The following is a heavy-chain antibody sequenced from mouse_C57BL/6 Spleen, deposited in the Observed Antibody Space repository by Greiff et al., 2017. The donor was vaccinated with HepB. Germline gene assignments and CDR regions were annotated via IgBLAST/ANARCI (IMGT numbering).Heavy chain of an antibody. V-gene: IGHV1-54*01. Sequence: QVQLQQSGAELVRPGTSVKVSCKASGYAFTNYLIEWVKQRPGQGLEWIGVINPGSGGTNYNEKFKGKATLTADKSSSTAYMQLSSLTSEDSAVYVCARELEGAMDYWGQGTSVTVSS. CDR2: INPGSGGT. CDR3: ARELEGAMDY. CDR1: GYAFTNYL. J-gene: IGHJ4*01.